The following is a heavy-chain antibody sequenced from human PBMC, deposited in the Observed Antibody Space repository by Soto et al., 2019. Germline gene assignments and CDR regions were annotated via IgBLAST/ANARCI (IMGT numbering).Heavy chain of an antibody. D-gene: IGHD6-13*01. J-gene: IGHJ6*02. CDR1: GFTFGDYA. Sequence: GGSLRLSCTASGFTFGDYAMSWVRQAPGKGLEWVGFIRSKAYGGTTEYAASVKGRFTISRDDSKSIAYLQMNSLKTEDTAVYYCTRAFGTRYYYYGMDVWGQGTTVTVSS. CDR2: IRSKAYGGTT. CDR3: TRAFGTRYYYYGMDV. V-gene: IGHV3-49*04.